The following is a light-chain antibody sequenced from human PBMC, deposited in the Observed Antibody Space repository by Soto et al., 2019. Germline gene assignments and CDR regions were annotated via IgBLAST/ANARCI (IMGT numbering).Light chain of an antibody. Sequence: DIVLTQSPATLSLSPGEIATLSFSASQSVSNFLAWYQQKPGQAPRLLIYDASNRATGIPARFSGSGFGTDFTLTISSLEPEDFAVYYCQHRSSWPLTFGGGTKVDIK. CDR3: QHRSSWPLT. CDR2: DAS. J-gene: IGKJ4*01. CDR1: QSVSNF. V-gene: IGKV3-11*01.